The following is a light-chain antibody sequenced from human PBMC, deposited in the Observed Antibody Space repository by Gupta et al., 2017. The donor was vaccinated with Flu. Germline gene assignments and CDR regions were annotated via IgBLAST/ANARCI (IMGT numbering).Light chain of an antibody. CDR2: QHC. CDR1: KLGDKF. Sequence: CPGQTASITCSGVKLGDKFPCWYQHKPGQYHVLVIYQHCKRPAEVPGRFSGSKSGTTATLTIRGTQTVDEDDYYCQAWYSGTVIFGGGTKLTVL. V-gene: IGLV3-1*01. CDR3: QAWYSGTVI. J-gene: IGLJ2*01.